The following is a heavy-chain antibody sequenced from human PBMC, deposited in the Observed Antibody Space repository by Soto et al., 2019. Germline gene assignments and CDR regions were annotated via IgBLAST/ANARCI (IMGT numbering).Heavy chain of an antibody. CDR1: GGTFSSLA. CDR3: TSGWGNSASPGYYMFFEQ. Sequence: QVQLVQSGAEVRKPGASVRVSCKAYGGTFSSLAISWVRQAPGQGLEWMGGTLPNFGTADHAQKFQDRVKITAEEKTTTAFKDLSGLTSEDTAVYYCTSGWGNSASPGYYMFFEQWGQGPQVIVSS. V-gene: IGHV1-69*01. D-gene: IGHD3-22*01. J-gene: IGHJ4*02. CDR2: TLPNFGTA.